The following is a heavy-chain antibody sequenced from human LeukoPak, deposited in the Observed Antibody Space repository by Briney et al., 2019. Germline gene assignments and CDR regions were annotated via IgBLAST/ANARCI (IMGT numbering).Heavy chain of an antibody. CDR2: IIPIFGTA. D-gene: IGHD2-15*01. Sequence: GASVKVSCKASGGTSSSYAISWVRQAPGQGLEWMGGIIPIFGTANYAQKFQGRVTITADESTSTAYMELSSLRSEDTAVYYCARDVARYRHGMDVWGQGTTVTVSS. V-gene: IGHV1-69*13. CDR1: GGTSSSYA. J-gene: IGHJ6*02. CDR3: ARDVARYRHGMDV.